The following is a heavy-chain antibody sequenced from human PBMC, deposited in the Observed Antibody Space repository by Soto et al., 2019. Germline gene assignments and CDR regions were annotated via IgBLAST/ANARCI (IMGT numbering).Heavy chain of an antibody. CDR1: GFTFSTYW. CDR2: INQDGSEK. J-gene: IGHJ6*03. V-gene: IGHV3-7*01. Sequence: SGGSLRLSCAASGFTFSTYWMSWVRQAPGKELEWVAIINQDGSEKYYVDSVKGRFTISRDNAKSSLYLQMNSLRGEDTALYYCARDPARGAYYYYMDVWGKGTTVTVSS. CDR3: ARDPARGAYYYYMDV.